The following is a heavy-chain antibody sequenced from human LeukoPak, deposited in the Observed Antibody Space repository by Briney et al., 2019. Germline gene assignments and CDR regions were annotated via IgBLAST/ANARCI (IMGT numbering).Heavy chain of an antibody. J-gene: IGHJ4*01. CDR1: GGSISTYY. CDR3: AREVVAAPGTVDY. V-gene: IGHV4-59*01. CDR2: IYYSGST. D-gene: IGHD6-13*01. Sequence: SETLSLTCTVSGGSISTYYWSWIRQPPGKGLEWIGYIYYSGSTNYNPSLKSRVTISVDTSKNQFSLKLSSVTAADTAVYYCAREVVAAPGTVDYWGQGTLVTVSS.